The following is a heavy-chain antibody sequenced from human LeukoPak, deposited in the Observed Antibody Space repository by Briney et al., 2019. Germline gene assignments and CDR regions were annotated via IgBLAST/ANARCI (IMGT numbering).Heavy chain of an antibody. CDR2: ISGSGGTT. CDR3: AKHVIDARVADQ. CDR1: GFTFSSYG. D-gene: IGHD3-16*02. V-gene: IGHV3-23*01. J-gene: IGHJ4*02. Sequence: GGSLRLSCAASGFTFSSYGMSWVRQAPGKGLDWVSAISGSGGTTYYADSVKGRFTISRDNSKNTLFLQMNSLRAEDTAVYFCAKHVIDARVADQWGQGTLVTVSS.